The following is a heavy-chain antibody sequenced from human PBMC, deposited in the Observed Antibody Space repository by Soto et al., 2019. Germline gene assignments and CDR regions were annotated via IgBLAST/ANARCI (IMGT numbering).Heavy chain of an antibody. CDR3: TPPASGAAADPFDY. D-gene: IGHD6-13*01. V-gene: IGHV3-30-3*01. CDR1: GFTFSSYA. CDR2: ISYDGSNK. Sequence: GGSLRLSCAASGFTFSSYAMHWVRQAPGKGLEWVAVISYDGSNKYYADSAKGRFTISRDNSKNTLYLQMNSLRAEDTAVYYCTPPASGAAADPFDYWGQGTLVTVSS. J-gene: IGHJ4*02.